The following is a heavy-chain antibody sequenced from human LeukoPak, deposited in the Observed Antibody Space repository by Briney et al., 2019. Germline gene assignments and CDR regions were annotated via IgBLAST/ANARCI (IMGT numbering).Heavy chain of an antibody. Sequence: SETLSLTCTVSGGSISSSSYYWGWIRQPPGKGLEWIGSIYYSGSTYYNPSLKSRVTISVDTSKNQFSLKLSPVTAADTAVYYCATPASYYYGSGSSDYWGQGTLVTVSS. J-gene: IGHJ4*02. V-gene: IGHV4-39*01. CDR3: ATPASYYYGSGSSDY. D-gene: IGHD3-10*01. CDR2: IYYSGST. CDR1: GGSISSSSYY.